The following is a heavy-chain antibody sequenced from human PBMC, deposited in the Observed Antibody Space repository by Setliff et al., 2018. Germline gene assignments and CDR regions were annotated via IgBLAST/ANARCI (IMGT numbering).Heavy chain of an antibody. CDR3: ARGPSPTVTPSRLIYFYHMDV. J-gene: IGHJ6*03. CDR1: GGTFSNSA. Sequence: SVKVSCKAFGGTFSNSAINWVRQAPGQGLEWMGAIIPVLGMTDYAQKFQGRLTITADQSTTTVYMELSSLRFDDTALYYCARGPSPTVTPSRLIYFYHMDVWGTGTTVTVSS. D-gene: IGHD4-17*01. CDR2: IIPVLGMT. V-gene: IGHV1-69*10.